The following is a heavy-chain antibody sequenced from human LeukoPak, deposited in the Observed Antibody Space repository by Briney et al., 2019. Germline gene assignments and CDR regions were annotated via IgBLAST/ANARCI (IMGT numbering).Heavy chain of an antibody. CDR3: ARDASGRRGGGFDY. D-gene: IGHD3-10*01. Sequence: GGSLRLSCAASGFTFSDSYMSWIRQAPGKGLEWVSYISSGSSYTTYADSVKGRFTISRDNAKNSLYLQMNSLRAEDTAVYYCARDASGRRGGGFDYWGQGTLVTVSS. V-gene: IGHV3-11*05. CDR2: ISSGSSYT. J-gene: IGHJ4*02. CDR1: GFTFSDSY.